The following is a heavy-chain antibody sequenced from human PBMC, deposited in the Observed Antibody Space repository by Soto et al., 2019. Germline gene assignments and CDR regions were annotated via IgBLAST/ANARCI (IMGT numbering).Heavy chain of an antibody. CDR1: GGSISSYY. D-gene: IGHD6-19*01. J-gene: IGHJ6*02. CDR3: ATLGNSSGWYTPSYYYYGMDV. Sequence: QVQLQESGPGLVKPSETLSLTCTVSGGSISSYYWSWIRQPPGKGLEWIGYIYYSGSANYNPSLKSRVTISVDTSKNQFSLKLSSVTAADTAVYYCATLGNSSGWYTPSYYYYGMDVWGQGTTVTVSS. CDR2: IYYSGSA. V-gene: IGHV4-59*01.